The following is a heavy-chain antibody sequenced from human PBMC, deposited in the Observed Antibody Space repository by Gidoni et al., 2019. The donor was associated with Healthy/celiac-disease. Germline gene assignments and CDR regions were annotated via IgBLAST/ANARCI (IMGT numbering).Heavy chain of an antibody. Sequence: EVQLVQSGAEVKKPGESLTISCKGSGYSFTSYWIGWVRQMPGKGLEWMGIIYPGDSDTRYSPSFQGQVTISADKSISTAYLQWSSLKASDTAMYYCARHPGADSYGYYFDYWGQGTLVTVSS. CDR2: IYPGDSDT. CDR1: GYSFTSYW. V-gene: IGHV5-51*01. D-gene: IGHD5-18*01. J-gene: IGHJ4*02. CDR3: ARHPGADSYGYYFDY.